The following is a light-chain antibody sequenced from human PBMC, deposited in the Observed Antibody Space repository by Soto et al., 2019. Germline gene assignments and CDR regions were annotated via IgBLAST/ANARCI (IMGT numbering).Light chain of an antibody. Sequence: DIKTTQSPSSVSASVGDSVTITCRASQGIGTWLAWYQQKPGQAPKLLIYGASRLQSGVPSRFSGSGSGTDFTLTITSLQPEDFATYYCHQADSLFTFGPGTKVDIK. CDR2: GAS. CDR1: QGIGTW. CDR3: HQADSLFT. J-gene: IGKJ3*01. V-gene: IGKV1-12*01.